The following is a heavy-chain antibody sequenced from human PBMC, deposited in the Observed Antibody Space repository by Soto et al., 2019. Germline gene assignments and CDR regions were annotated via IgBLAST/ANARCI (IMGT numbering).Heavy chain of an antibody. CDR1: GFTFSSYS. CDR3: ARGSAFIGLDY. V-gene: IGHV3-21*01. D-gene: IGHD1-26*01. CDR2: IGSSSSSI. J-gene: IGHJ4*02. Sequence: GGSLRLSCAASGFTFSSYSMNWVRQAPGKGLEWVSYIGSSSSSIYYTDSVKGRFTISRDNTKNSLYLQMNSLRAEDTAIYYYARGSAFIGLDYWGQGTPVTVSS.